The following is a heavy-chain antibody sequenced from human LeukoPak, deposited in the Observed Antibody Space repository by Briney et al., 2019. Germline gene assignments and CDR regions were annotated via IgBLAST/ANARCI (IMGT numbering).Heavy chain of an antibody. V-gene: IGHV4-34*01. CDR3: ARDFSSEFDY. Sequence: SETLSLTCAVYGGSFSGYYWSWIRQPPGKGLEWIGEINHSGSTNYDPSLKSRVTISVDTSKNQFSLKLSSVTAADTAVYYRARDFSSEFDYWGQGTLVTVSS. D-gene: IGHD3-10*01. CDR1: GGSFSGYY. CDR2: INHSGST. J-gene: IGHJ4*02.